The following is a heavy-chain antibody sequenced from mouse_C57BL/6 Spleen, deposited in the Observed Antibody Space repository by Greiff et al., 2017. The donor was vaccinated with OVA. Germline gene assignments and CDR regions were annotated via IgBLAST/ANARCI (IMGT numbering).Heavy chain of an antibody. D-gene: IGHD1-1*01. CDR2: INPNYGTT. Sequence: VQLQQSGPELVKPGASVKISCKASGYSFTDYNMNWVKQSTGKSLEWIGVINPNYGTTSYNQKFKGKATLTVDQSSSTAYMQLNSLTSEDSAVYYCIFFSYYYGSSPFDYWGQGTTLTVSS. CDR3: IFFSYYYGSSPFDY. V-gene: IGHV1-39*01. CDR1: GYSFTDYN. J-gene: IGHJ2*01.